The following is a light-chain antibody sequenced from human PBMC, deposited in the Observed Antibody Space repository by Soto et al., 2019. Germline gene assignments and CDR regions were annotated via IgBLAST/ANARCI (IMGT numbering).Light chain of an antibody. Sequence: IHLTQSPSTLSAAVLDSVTITCQASQNNRNLWAWHQHNPGNAPQLLISDASTLNTGVPSRFSGSGSGSEFTFTITGLQPDAFASYFCQQYNTYSTFGQGTRLEIK. CDR2: DAS. V-gene: IGKV1-5*01. CDR3: QQYNTYST. CDR1: QNNRNL. J-gene: IGKJ5*01.